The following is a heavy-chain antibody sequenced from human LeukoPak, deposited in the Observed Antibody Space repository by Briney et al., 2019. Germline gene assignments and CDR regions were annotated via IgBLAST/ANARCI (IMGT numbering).Heavy chain of an antibody. CDR1: GYTFTSYD. Sequence: GASVKVSCKASGYTFTSYDINWVRQATGQGLEWMGWMNPNSGNTGYAQKFQGRVTITRNTSISTAYMELSSLRSEDTAVYYCARSVLKFHGSGYTSSHLYSGGVYYYYMDVWGKGTTVTVSS. J-gene: IGHJ6*03. CDR2: MNPNSGNT. CDR3: ARSVLKFHGSGYTSSHLYSGGVYYYYMDV. V-gene: IGHV1-8*03. D-gene: IGHD3-22*01.